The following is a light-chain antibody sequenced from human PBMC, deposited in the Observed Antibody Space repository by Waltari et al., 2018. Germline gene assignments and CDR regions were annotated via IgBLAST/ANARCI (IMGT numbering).Light chain of an antibody. Sequence: DIVLAQSPDFFAVSQCWRATFHCKSSQSVLHSSNNNNYLAWYQQKPGQPPKLLIYWASTRESGVPDRFSGSASGTDFTLTISSLQPEDVAVYYWRQYYSAPHTFGQGTRVEIK. CDR3: RQYYSAPHT. CDR1: QSVLHSSNNNNY. J-gene: IGKJ1*01. V-gene: IGKV4-1*01. CDR2: WAS.